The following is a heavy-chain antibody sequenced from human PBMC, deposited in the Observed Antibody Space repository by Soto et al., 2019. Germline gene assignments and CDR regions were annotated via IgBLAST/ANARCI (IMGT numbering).Heavy chain of an antibody. CDR2: ISPDGTYT. Sequence: ELHLVESGGGVVQPGGSLRLSCAASGFTLSSHWMHWVRQVSGKGLVWVSRISPDGTYTDTADSVKGRFTTSRDNANNTLYFQMNSLRVDDLTVYYCARDGNGSEMCLDNRGQGTLVT. D-gene: IGHD2-15*01. CDR1: GFTLSSHW. CDR3: ARDGNGSEMCLDN. J-gene: IGHJ4*02. V-gene: IGHV3-74*01.